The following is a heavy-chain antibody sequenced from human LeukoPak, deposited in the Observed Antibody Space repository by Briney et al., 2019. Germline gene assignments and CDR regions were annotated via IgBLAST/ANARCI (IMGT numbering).Heavy chain of an antibody. CDR2: IIASSGST. Sequence: GGSLRLSCAASGFSFNNYAISWVRQAPGKGLEWVSIIIASSGSTFYADSVKGRFTISRDNSKNTLYLQMNSLRVEDTAVYYCVKGGYDYVEVAYFDFWGQGTLVTVSS. J-gene: IGHJ4*02. V-gene: IGHV3-23*01. D-gene: IGHD5-12*01. CDR1: GFSFNNYA. CDR3: VKGGYDYVEVAYFDF.